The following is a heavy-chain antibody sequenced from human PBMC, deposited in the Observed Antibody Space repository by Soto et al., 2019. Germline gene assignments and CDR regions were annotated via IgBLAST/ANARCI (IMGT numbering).Heavy chain of an antibody. Sequence: SGPTLVNPTQTLTLTCTFSGFSLSTSGMRVSWIRQPPGKALEWLARIDWDDDKFYSTSLKTRLTISKDTSKNQVVLTMTNMDPVDTATYYCARDSPHSRNLDAFDIWGQGTMVTVS. J-gene: IGHJ3*02. V-gene: IGHV2-70*04. D-gene: IGHD1-1*01. CDR3: ARDSPHSRNLDAFDI. CDR2: IDWDDDK. CDR1: GFSLSTSGMR.